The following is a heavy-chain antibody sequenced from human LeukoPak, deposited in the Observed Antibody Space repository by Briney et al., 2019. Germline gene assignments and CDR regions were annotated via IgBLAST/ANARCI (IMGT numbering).Heavy chain of an antibody. CDR1: GYTFTDYY. D-gene: IGHD4-17*01. CDR2: ISPNSGGT. V-gene: IGHV1-2*02. CDR3: AKDYGDCGSHWDAFQI. Sequence: ASVKVSCKASGYTFTDYYIHWVREAPGQGLEWMGWISPNSGGTKYAQKFQGRVTMTRDTSITTAYMELGRLRSDDTAVYYCAKDYGDCGSHWDAFQIWGQGTLVTVSS. J-gene: IGHJ3*02.